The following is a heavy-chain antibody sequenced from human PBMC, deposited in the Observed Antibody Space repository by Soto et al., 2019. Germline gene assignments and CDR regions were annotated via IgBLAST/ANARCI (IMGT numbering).Heavy chain of an antibody. J-gene: IGHJ4*02. D-gene: IGHD2-15*01. V-gene: IGHV4-34*01. CDR3: ASITSSGSCYSVGCSFDY. Sequence: QVQLQQWGAGLLKPSETLSLTCAVYGGSFSGYYWSWIRQPPGKGLEWIGEINHSGSTNYNPSLKSRVTISVDTSKNQFSLKLSSVTAADTAVYYCASITSSGSCYSVGCSFDYWGQGTLVTVSS. CDR1: GGSFSGYY. CDR2: INHSGST.